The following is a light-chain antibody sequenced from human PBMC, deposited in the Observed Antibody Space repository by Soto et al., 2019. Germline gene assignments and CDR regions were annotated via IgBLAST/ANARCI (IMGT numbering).Light chain of an antibody. Sequence: QSALTQPASVSGSPGQSITIPCTGSSSDIGNYNYVSWYQQQHPGKAPKLMIYDVSTRPSGVSIRFSGSKSGNTASLTISGLLAEDEAFYYCTSYTIATTWVFGGGTKLTVL. V-gene: IGLV2-14*03. J-gene: IGLJ3*02. CDR2: DVS. CDR1: SSDIGNYNY. CDR3: TSYTIATTWV.